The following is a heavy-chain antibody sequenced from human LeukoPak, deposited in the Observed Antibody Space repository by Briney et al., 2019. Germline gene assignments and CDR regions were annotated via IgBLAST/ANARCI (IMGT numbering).Heavy chain of an antibody. CDR2: LGAGGITT. D-gene: IGHD5-24*01. CDR1: GFTFSNYA. CDR3: ARVLLGGYNLLDY. V-gene: IGHV3-23*01. Sequence: GGSLRLSCAASGFTFSNYAMSWVRQAPGKGLEWVSALGAGGITTFYADSVRGRFTISRDNSKNTLFLQMNSLRAEDTAVYYCARVLLGGYNLLDYWGQGTLVTVSS. J-gene: IGHJ4*02.